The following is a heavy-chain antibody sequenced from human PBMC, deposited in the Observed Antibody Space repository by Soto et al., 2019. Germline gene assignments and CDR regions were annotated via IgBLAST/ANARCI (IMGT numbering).Heavy chain of an antibody. V-gene: IGHV3-30-3*01. CDR2: ITYDGSNK. J-gene: IGHJ4*02. CDR1: GFTFSSYA. Sequence: QVQLVESGGGVVQPGRSLRLSCAASGFTFSSYAMQWVRQAPGKGLEWVAGITYDGSNKHYADSVKGRYTISRDNSKTTLFLQMNSLSTEDTAVYYCVRDYNDGIGRYDYWGQGTPVTVSS. D-gene: IGHD3-22*01. CDR3: VRDYNDGIGRYDY.